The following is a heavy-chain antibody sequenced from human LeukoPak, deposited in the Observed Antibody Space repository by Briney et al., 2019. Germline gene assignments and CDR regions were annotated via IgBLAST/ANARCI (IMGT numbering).Heavy chain of an antibody. CDR1: GGSFSDYY. CDR2: INHSGST. V-gene: IGHV4-34*01. CDR3: ARERDWYFNL. Sequence: SETLSLTCAVYGGSFSDYYWSWIRQPPGKGLEWIGEINHSGSTNYNPSLKSRVTISVDTSKNQFSLKLSSVTAADTAVYYCARERDWYFNLWGRGTLVTVSS. D-gene: IGHD1-1*01. J-gene: IGHJ2*01.